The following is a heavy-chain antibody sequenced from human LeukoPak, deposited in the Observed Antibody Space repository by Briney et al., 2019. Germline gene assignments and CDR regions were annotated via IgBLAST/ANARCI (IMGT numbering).Heavy chain of an antibody. CDR2: INPILGIA. D-gene: IGHD6-13*01. Sequence: SVKVSCKASGGTFSSYAISWVRQAPGQGLEWMGRINPILGIANYAQKFQGRVTITADKSTSTAYMELSSLRSEDTAVYYCARSEGQQLVPYWGQGTLVTVSS. CDR3: ARSEGQQLVPY. V-gene: IGHV1-69*04. J-gene: IGHJ4*02. CDR1: GGTFSSYA.